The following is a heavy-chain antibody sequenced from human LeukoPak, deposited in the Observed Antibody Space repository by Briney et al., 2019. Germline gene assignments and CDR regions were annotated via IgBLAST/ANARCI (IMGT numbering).Heavy chain of an antibody. CDR1: GHIFTNYV. D-gene: IGHD6-13*01. J-gene: IGHJ4*02. V-gene: IGHV1-3*01. Sequence: GASVKVSCKASGHIFTNYVMHWVRQAPGQRLEWMGWINAGNADTKYSRNFQGRVTITRDTSASTAYMELSSLRSEDTAVYYCAREGRAAAGYFDYWGQGTLVTVSS. CDR3: AREGRAAAGYFDY. CDR2: INAGNADT.